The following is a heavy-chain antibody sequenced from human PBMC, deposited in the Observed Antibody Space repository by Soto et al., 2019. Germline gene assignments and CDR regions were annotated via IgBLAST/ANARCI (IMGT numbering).Heavy chain of an antibody. Sequence: QSQTLSLTCAISGDSVSSNSAAWNWIRQSPSRGLEWLGRTYYRSKWYNDYAVSVKSRITINPDTSKNQFSLQLNSVTPEDTAVYYCARGARFLDLYYYYYGMDVWGQGTTVTVSS. V-gene: IGHV6-1*01. J-gene: IGHJ6*02. CDR1: GDSVSSNSAA. CDR2: TYYRSKWYN. D-gene: IGHD3-3*01. CDR3: ARGARFLDLYYYYYGMDV.